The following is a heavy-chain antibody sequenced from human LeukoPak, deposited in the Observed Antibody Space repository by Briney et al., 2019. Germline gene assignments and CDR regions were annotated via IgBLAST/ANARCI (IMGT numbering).Heavy chain of an antibody. D-gene: IGHD6-13*01. Sequence: ASVKVSCKASGYTFTSYGISWVRQAPGQGLEWMGWISAYNGNTNYAQKLQGRVTMTTDTSTSTAYMELRSLRSDDTAVYYCAAVVIAAADYYYMDVWGKGTTVTVSS. CDR1: GYTFTSYG. V-gene: IGHV1-18*01. CDR2: ISAYNGNT. J-gene: IGHJ6*03. CDR3: AAVVIAAADYYYMDV.